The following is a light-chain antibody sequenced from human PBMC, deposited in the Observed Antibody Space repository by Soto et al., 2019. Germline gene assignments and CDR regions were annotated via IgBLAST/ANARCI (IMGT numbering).Light chain of an antibody. CDR3: LLYYADARL. J-gene: IGLJ2*01. CDR1: TGAVTSGYY. V-gene: IGLV7-43*01. CDR2: NTD. Sequence: QAVVTQEPSLTVSPGGTVTLTCASSTGAVTSGYYPNWFQQKPGQAPMTLIFNTDNKHSWTPARFSGSLLGGKAALTLSGVQPEDEADYYCLLYYADARLFGGGTKVTVL.